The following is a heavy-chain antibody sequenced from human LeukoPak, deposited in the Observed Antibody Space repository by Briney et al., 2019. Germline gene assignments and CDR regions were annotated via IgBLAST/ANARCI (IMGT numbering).Heavy chain of an antibody. J-gene: IGHJ4*02. Sequence: PGGSLRLSCAASGFTVSSNYMSWVRQAPGKGLEWVSVIYSGGSTYYADSVKGRFTISRDNSKNTLYLQMNSLRAEDTAVYYCARDKYSCSSPYFDYWGQGTLVTVSS. CDR1: GFTVSSNY. D-gene: IGHD6-6*01. CDR3: ARDKYSCSSPYFDY. CDR2: IYSGGST. V-gene: IGHV3-53*01.